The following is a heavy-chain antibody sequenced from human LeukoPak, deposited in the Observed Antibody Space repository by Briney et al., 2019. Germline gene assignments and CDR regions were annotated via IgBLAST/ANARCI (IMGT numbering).Heavy chain of an antibody. CDR2: IYHSGST. D-gene: IGHD1-14*01. Sequence: SQTLSLTCAVSGGSISSGGYSWRWLRQPPGKGLEWLGYIYHSGSTYYNPSLKSRVTISVDRSKNQFSLKLSSVTAADTAVYYCARDTTGDSHHFDYWGQGTLATVSS. CDR3: ARDTTGDSHHFDY. CDR1: GGSISSGGYS. J-gene: IGHJ4*02. V-gene: IGHV4-30-2*01.